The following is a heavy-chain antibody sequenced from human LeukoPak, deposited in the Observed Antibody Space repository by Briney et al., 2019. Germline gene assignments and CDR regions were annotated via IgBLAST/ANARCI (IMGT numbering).Heavy chain of an antibody. CDR1: GYSYTSHA. Sequence: GASVKVSCKASGYSYTSHAMNWVRQAPGQGLEWMGWINTITGNPTYAQGFTGRFVFSFDTSVSTSYLQISSLKAEDSAVYYCASTDFESFPFDSWGQGTLVTVSS. V-gene: IGHV7-4-1*02. J-gene: IGHJ4*02. CDR3: ASTDFESFPFDS. CDR2: INTITGNP. D-gene: IGHD3-9*01.